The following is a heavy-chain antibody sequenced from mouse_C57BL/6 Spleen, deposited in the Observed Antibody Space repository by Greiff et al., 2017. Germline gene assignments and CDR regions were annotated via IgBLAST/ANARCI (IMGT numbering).Heavy chain of an antibody. CDR1: GYAFCSSW. CDR3: AGGGYGSSSYYAMDY. J-gene: IGHJ4*01. V-gene: IGHV1-82*01. CDR2: IYPGDGDT. Sequence: QVLLKQSGPELVKPGASVKISCKASGYAFCSSWMNWVKQRPGKGLEWIGRIYPGDGDTIYNGKFKGKATLTADKSSSTAYLELSCLTSEESAVYFGAGGGYGSSSYYAMDYWGQGTSVTVSS. D-gene: IGHD1-1*01.